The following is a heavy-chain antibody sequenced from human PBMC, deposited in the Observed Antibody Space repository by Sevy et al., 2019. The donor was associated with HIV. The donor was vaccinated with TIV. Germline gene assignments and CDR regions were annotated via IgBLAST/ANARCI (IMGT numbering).Heavy chain of an antibody. Sequence: GGSLRLSCAASGFTFSNYRMHWVRQAPGKGLEWVAVVSYDGSTKYYADFVKGRFTISRDNSKNTVYLQMNTLRTEDTAVFYCAKGSKATDSAFDLWGQGTMVTVSS. V-gene: IGHV3-30*18. CDR3: AKGSKATDSAFDL. CDR2: VSYDGSTK. CDR1: GFTFSNYR. D-gene: IGHD1-26*01. J-gene: IGHJ3*01.